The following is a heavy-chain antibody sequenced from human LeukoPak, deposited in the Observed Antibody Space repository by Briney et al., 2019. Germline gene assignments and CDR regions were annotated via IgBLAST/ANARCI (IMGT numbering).Heavy chain of an antibody. CDR2: IYYSGST. CDR1: GGSISSSSYY. V-gene: IGHV4-39*07. D-gene: IGHD6-6*01. Sequence: SETLSLTCTVSGGSISSSSYYWGWIRQPPGKGLEWIGSIYYSGSTYYNPSLKSRVIISVDTSKNQFSLKLSSVTAADTAVCYCARDKQLVTGCDYWGQGTLVTVSS. CDR3: ARDKQLVTGCDY. J-gene: IGHJ4*02.